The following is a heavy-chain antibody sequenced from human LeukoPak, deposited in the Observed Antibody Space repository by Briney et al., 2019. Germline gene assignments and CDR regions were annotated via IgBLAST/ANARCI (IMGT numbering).Heavy chain of an antibody. CDR3: ARLSARVSYDMLTGYSQTSEPSCDY. CDR2: IYYSGST. D-gene: IGHD3-9*01. V-gene: IGHV4-39*01. Sequence: SETLSLTCTVSGGSISSSNHFWGWIRQPPGKGLEWIGSIYYSGSTYYHPSLKSRVTISGDTSKNQFSLKLSSVTAADTAVYYCARLSARVSYDMLTGYSQTSEPSCDYWGLGTLVTVST. J-gene: IGHJ4*02. CDR1: GGSISSSNHF.